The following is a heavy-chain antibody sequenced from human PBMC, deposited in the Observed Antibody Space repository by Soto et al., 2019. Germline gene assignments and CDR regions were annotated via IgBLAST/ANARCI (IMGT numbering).Heavy chain of an antibody. Sequence: SETLSLTCTVSGGSISSGDYYWSWIRQHPGKGLEWIGYIYFSGSTYYNPSLKSRVTISIDTSENQFSLELSSMTAADTAVYYCARGAARQYYYYYYGMDVWGQGTTVTVSS. CDR3: ARGAARQYYYYYYGMDV. CDR1: GGSISSGDYY. V-gene: IGHV4-31*03. CDR2: IYFSGST. J-gene: IGHJ6*02. D-gene: IGHD6-13*01.